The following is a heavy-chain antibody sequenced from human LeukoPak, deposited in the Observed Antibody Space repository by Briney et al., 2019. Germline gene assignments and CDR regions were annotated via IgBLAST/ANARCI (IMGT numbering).Heavy chain of an antibody. Sequence: SETLSLASTVSSGSISSGGYYCSWIRQPAGKGLEWIGHIYTSGSTHYTPSIKSGDNISVDPSKNQLPLTLSSVTAADTAVYYCARWRPTRHEKNWFDPWGQGTLVTVSS. J-gene: IGHJ5*02. CDR2: IYTSGST. V-gene: IGHV4-61*09. CDR1: SGSISSGGYY. D-gene: IGHD3-3*01. CDR3: ARWRPTRHEKNWFDP.